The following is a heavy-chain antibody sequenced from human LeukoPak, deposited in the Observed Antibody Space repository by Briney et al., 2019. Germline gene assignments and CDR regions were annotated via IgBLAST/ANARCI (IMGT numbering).Heavy chain of an antibody. CDR3: AGWPIYSDAFHI. Sequence: GGSLRLSCAASGFTFSNYLMSWVRQAPGKGLEWVANIKQDGSEKYYVDSVKGRFTISRDNAKNSLYLQMISLRAGDTAVYYCAGWPIYSDAFHIWGQGTMVTVSS. CDR1: GFTFSNYL. V-gene: IGHV3-7*01. CDR2: IKQDGSEK. D-gene: IGHD2-21*01. J-gene: IGHJ3*02.